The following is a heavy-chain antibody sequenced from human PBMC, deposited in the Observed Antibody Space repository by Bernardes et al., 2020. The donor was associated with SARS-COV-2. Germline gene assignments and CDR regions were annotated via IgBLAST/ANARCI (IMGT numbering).Heavy chain of an antibody. Sequence: ASVKVSCKASGYTFTSYDINWVRQATGQGLEWMGWMNPNSGNTGYAQKFQGRVTMTRNTSISTAYMELSGLRSEDTAVYYCARGRRGIVGATVYYFDYWGQGTLVTVSS. J-gene: IGHJ4*02. V-gene: IGHV1-8*01. CDR2: MNPNSGNT. CDR3: ARGRRGIVGATVYYFDY. D-gene: IGHD1-26*01. CDR1: GYTFTSYD.